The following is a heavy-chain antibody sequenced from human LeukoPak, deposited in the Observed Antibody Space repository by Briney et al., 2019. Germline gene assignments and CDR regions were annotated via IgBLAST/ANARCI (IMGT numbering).Heavy chain of an antibody. J-gene: IGHJ4*02. CDR1: GGSFSGYY. CDR2: INHSGST. D-gene: IGHD3-22*01. Sequence: SETLSLTCAVYGGSFSGYYWSWIRQPPGKGLEWIVEINHSGSTNYNPSLKSRVTISVDTSKNQFSLKLSSVTAADTAVYYCARRGYYYDSSGLILNYWGQGTLVTVSS. V-gene: IGHV4-34*01. CDR3: ARRGYYYDSSGLILNY.